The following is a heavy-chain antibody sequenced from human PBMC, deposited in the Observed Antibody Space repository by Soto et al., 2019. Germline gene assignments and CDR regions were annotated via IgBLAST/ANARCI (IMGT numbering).Heavy chain of an antibody. CDR1: GYSFTNYW. D-gene: IGHD2-21*02. CDR3: TRRRSQYDYYFDY. J-gene: IGHJ4*02. V-gene: IGHV5-51*01. Sequence: GESLKISCKGSGYSFTNYWIGWVRQMPGQGLEWMVFIYPGDSETRYRPSFQGQVTISADKSISTAYLQWSSLKASDTAMYYCTRRRSQYDYYFDYWGQGTLVTVSS. CDR2: IYPGDSET.